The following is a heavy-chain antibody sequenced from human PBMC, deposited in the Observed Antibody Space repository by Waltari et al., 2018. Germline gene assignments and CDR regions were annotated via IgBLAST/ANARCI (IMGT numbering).Heavy chain of an antibody. CDR3: ARDGVAAAGTNYYYGMDV. Sequence: QVQLQESGPGLVKPSETLSLTCTVSGGSISSYYWSWIRQPPGKGLEWIGYIYYSGGTNYNPSRKSRVTISVDTSKNQFSLKLSSVTAADTAVYYCARDGVAAAGTNYYYGMDVWGQGTTVTVSS. V-gene: IGHV4-59*01. D-gene: IGHD6-13*01. CDR1: GGSISSYY. J-gene: IGHJ6*02. CDR2: IYYSGGT.